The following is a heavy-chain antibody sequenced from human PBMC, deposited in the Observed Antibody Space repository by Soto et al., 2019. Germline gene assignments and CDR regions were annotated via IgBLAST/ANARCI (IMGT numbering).Heavy chain of an antibody. D-gene: IGHD6-19*01. Sequence: KPSETLSLTCTVSGGSISSSSYYWGWIRQPPGKGLEWIGSIYYSGSTYYNPSLKSRVTISVDTSKNQFSLKLSSVTAADTAVYYCASFPAGIAVAGFDYWGQGTLVTVSS. J-gene: IGHJ4*02. CDR1: GGSISSSSYY. CDR3: ASFPAGIAVAGFDY. CDR2: IYYSGST. V-gene: IGHV4-39*01.